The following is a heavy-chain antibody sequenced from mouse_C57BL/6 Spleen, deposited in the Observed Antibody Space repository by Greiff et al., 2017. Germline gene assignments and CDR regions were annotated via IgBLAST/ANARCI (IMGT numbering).Heavy chain of an antibody. D-gene: IGHD3-2*02. V-gene: IGHV1-50*01. Sequence: QVQLQQPGAELVKPGASVKLSCKASGYTFTSYWMQWVKQRPGQGLEWIGEIDPSDSYTNYNQKFKGKATLTVDTSSSTAYMQRSSLTSEDSAVYYCGAAQATFFFAYWGQGTLVTVSA. CDR3: GAAQATFFFAY. CDR1: GYTFTSYW. J-gene: IGHJ3*01. CDR2: IDPSDSYT.